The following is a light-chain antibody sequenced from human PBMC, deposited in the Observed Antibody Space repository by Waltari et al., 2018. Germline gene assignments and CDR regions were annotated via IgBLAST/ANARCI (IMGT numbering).Light chain of an antibody. Sequence: AIRMTQSPSSLSASTGDSVTITCRASQGSSSYVAWYQQKPGKAPKLLIYAASTLQSGVPSRFSGSGSGTDFTLTISCLQSEDFATYYCQQYYSYPLTFGGGTKVEIK. CDR1: QGSSSY. CDR3: QQYYSYPLT. V-gene: IGKV1-8*01. CDR2: AAS. J-gene: IGKJ4*01.